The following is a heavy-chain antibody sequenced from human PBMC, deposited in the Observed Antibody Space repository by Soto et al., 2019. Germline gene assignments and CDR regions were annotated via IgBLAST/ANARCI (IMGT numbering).Heavy chain of an antibody. CDR3: AGGSGWLSDY. J-gene: IGHJ4*02. CDR2: IRKDGSEK. V-gene: IGHV3-7*03. CDR1: GFSISSYW. D-gene: IGHD6-19*01. Sequence: EVQLVESGGGLVQPGGSLRLSCAASGFSISSYWMNWVRQAPGKGLEWVAIIRKDGSEKYYVDSVKGRFTISRDNAKNSLYLQMNSPRDVDTAVYYCAGGSGWLSDYWGRGTLVTVSS.